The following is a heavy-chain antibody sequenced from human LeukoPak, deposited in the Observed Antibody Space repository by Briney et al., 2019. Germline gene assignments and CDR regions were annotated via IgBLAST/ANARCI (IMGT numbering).Heavy chain of an antibody. CDR2: INHSGST. V-gene: IGHV4-34*01. CDR3: ARDVRFLEWSYFPYYYGMDV. J-gene: IGHJ6*02. Sequence: SETLSLTCAVYGGSFSGYYWSWIRQPPGKGLEWIGEINHSGSTNYNPSLKSRVTISVDTSKNQFSLKLSSVTAADTAVYYCARDVRFLEWSYFPYYYGMDVWGQGTTVTVSS. CDR1: GGSFSGYY. D-gene: IGHD3-3*01.